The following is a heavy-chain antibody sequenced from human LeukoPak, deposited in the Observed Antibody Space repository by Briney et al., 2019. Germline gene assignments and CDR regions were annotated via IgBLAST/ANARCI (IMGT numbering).Heavy chain of an antibody. V-gene: IGHV3-30-3*01. CDR2: ISYDGSNK. CDR1: GFTFSSYA. Sequence: HPGGSLRLSCAASGFTFSSYAMHWVRQAPGKGLEWVAVISYDGSNKYYADSVKGRSTISRDNSRNTVFLQMNRLRPEDTAVYYCVKEAYYGWGSSPTFYFDYWGQGTRVTVSS. D-gene: IGHD3-10*01. J-gene: IGHJ4*02. CDR3: VKEAYYGWGSSPTFYFDY.